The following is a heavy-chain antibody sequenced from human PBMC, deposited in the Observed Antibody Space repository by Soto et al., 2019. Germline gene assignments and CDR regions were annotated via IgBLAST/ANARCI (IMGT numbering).Heavy chain of an antibody. J-gene: IGHJ6*02. Sequence: GASVKVSCKASGYTFTSYAMHWVRQAPGQRLEWMGWINAGNGNTKYSQKFQGRVTITADESTSTAYMELSSLRSEDTAVYYCARAPSSGGSVLTDYYYGMDVWGQGTTVTVSS. D-gene: IGHD2-15*01. CDR2: INAGNGNT. CDR1: GYTFTSYA. V-gene: IGHV1-3*01. CDR3: ARAPSSGGSVLTDYYYGMDV.